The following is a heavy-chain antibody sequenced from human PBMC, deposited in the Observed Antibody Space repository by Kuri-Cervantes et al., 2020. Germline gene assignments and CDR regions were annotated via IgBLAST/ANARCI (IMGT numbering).Heavy chain of an antibody. CDR2: INPNTGDT. V-gene: IGHV1-2*04. D-gene: IGHD6-19*01. CDR1: GYTFTDYF. Sequence: ASVKVSCKASGYTFTDYFLHWVRQAPGQGLEWMGWINPNTGDTDYAQKFQGWVTMTRDTSISTAYMELSRLRSDDTAVYYCARVGSMRLVGDAFDIWGQGTMVTVSS. CDR3: ARVGSMRLVGDAFDI. J-gene: IGHJ3*02.